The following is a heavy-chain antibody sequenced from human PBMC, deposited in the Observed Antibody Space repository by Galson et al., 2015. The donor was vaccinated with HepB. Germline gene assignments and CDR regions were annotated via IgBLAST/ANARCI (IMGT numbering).Heavy chain of an antibody. J-gene: IGHJ6*02. V-gene: IGHV1-3*01. CDR1: GYTFTSYA. CDR2: INAGNGNT. D-gene: IGHD1-26*01. CDR3: ARNPSRYSGSYYGPYYYYGMDV. Sequence: SVKVSCKASGYTFTSYAMHWVRQAPGQRLEWMGWINAGNGNTKYSQKFQGRVTITRDTSASTAYMELSSLRSEDTAVYYCARNPSRYSGSYYGPYYYYGMDVWGQGTTVTVSS.